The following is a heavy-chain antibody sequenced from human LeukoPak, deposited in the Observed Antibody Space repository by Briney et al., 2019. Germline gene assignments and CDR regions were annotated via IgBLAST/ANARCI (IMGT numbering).Heavy chain of an antibody. J-gene: IGHJ4*02. CDR1: GFTFSSYW. Sequence: HPGGSLRLSCAASGFTFSSYWMTWVRQAPGKGLEWVANIKQDGSVNNYVDSVKGRLTISRDNAKSSLFLQMNSLRAEDTAVYYCARDFQWALDYWGQGTLVTVSS. CDR3: ARDFQWALDY. D-gene: IGHD1-26*01. V-gene: IGHV3-7*04. CDR2: IKQDGSVN.